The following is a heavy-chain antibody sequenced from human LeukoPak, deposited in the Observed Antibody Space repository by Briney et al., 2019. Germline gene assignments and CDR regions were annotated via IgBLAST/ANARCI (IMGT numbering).Heavy chain of an antibody. V-gene: IGHV4-59*01. CDR2: IYYSEST. CDR3: ARLRGGDYSSYNWFDH. Sequence: SETLSLTCTVSGGSISSYYWSWIRQPPGKGLEWIGYIYYSESTNYNPSLKSRVTISVDTSKNHFSLKLSSVTAADTAVYYCARLRGGDYSSYNWFDHWGQGTLVTVSS. D-gene: IGHD2-21*02. CDR1: GGSISSYY. J-gene: IGHJ5*02.